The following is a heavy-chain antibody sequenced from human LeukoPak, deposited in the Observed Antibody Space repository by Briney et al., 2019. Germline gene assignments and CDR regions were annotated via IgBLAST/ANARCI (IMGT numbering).Heavy chain of an antibody. V-gene: IGHV4-31*03. D-gene: IGHD5-18*01. CDR1: GDSINSGGYY. CDR2: IYYSGST. CDR3: ARVKTAPKYYFDY. Sequence: SQTLSLTCTVSGDSINSGGYYWSWIRQHLGKGLEWIGHIYYSGSTYYNPSLKSRITISVDTSKSHFSLKLSSVTAADTAVYYCARVKTAPKYYFDYWGQGTLVTVSS. J-gene: IGHJ4*02.